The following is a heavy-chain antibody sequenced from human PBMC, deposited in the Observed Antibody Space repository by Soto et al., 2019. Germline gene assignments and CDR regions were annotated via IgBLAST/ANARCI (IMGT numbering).Heavy chain of an antibody. CDR2: IDPSDSQT. J-gene: IGHJ4*02. D-gene: IGHD3-22*01. Sequence: GESLKISCKGSGYSFAGYWITWVRQKPGKGLEWMGRIDPSDSQTYYSPSFRGHVTISATKSITTVFLQWSSLRASDTAMYYCARQIYDSDTGPNYQYYFDSWGQGTPVTVSS. V-gene: IGHV5-10-1*01. CDR3: ARQIYDSDTGPNYQYYFDS. CDR1: GYSFAGYW.